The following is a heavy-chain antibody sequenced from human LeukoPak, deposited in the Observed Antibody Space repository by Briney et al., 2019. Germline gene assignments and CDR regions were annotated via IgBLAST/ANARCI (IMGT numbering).Heavy chain of an antibody. V-gene: IGHV6-1*01. J-gene: IGHJ6*02. Sequence: SQTLSLTCAISGDSVSSNSATWHWIRQSPSRGLEWLGRTYYRSKWYNDYGTSVKSRLTINPETSKNQFSLQLNPVTPEDTAVYYCARGHYDSRGYFGGMDVWGQGTTVTVSS. CDR2: TYYRSKWYN. D-gene: IGHD3-22*01. CDR1: GDSVSSNSAT. CDR3: ARGHYDSRGYFGGMDV.